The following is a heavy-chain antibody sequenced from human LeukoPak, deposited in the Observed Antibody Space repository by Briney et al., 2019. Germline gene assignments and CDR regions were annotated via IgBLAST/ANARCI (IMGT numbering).Heavy chain of an antibody. D-gene: IGHD3-16*01. V-gene: IGHV3-23*01. CDR2: ISGGGGST. CDR3: AKGGRWDVTPFDY. J-gene: IGHJ4*02. Sequence: GGSLRLSCAASGFTFTSYSMNWVRQAPGKGLEWVSTISGGGGSTYYADSVKGRFTISRDNSKNMLYLQVNSLRAEDTAVYYCAKGGRWDVTPFDYWGQGTLVTVSS. CDR1: GFTFTSYS.